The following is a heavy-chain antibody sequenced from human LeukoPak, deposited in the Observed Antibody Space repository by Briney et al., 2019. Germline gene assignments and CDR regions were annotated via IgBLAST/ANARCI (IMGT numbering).Heavy chain of an antibody. CDR3: ARARGGSSSPWEY. J-gene: IGHJ4*02. CDR2: INWNGGST. D-gene: IGHD6-6*01. Sequence: GGSLSLSCAASGFTFDDYGMSWVRQAPGRGVEWVSGINWNGGSTGYADSVKGRFTISRDNAKNSLYLQMNSLRAEYTALYYCARARGGSSSPWEYWGQGTLVTVSS. V-gene: IGHV3-20*04. CDR1: GFTFDDYG.